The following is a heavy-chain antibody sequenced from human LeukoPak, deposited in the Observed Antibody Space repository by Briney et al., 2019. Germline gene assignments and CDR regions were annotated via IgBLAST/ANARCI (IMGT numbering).Heavy chain of an antibody. Sequence: LSCNCAGSGFTCYDYAMHWLRPAPGHGLMGFSGISWSNGSIGYKDYGKGRFTISRDNAKNSLYLQINSLRAEETALYYCAKDIGGSGGSCYGPYYYYGMDVWGQGTTVTVSS. CDR2: ISWSNGSI. D-gene: IGHD2-15*01. CDR1: GFTCYDYA. J-gene: IGHJ6*02. V-gene: IGHV3-9*01. CDR3: AKDIGGSGGSCYGPYYYYGMDV.